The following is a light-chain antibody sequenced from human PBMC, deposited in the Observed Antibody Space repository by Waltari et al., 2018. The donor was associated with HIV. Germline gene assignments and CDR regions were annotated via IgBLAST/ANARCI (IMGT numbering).Light chain of an antibody. CDR1: SPTIGNDF. CDR2: HNI. V-gene: IGLV1-51*01. CDR3: GTWDKTLSVGV. Sequence: QFVLTQPPSVSAAPGQKVNIPCSGTSPTIGNDFVSGYQVLPGAPPKLLIYHNIKRPSDIPERFSGSKSGTSATLAITGLQTGDEADYYCGTWDKTLSVGVFGGGTKLTFL. J-gene: IGLJ3*02.